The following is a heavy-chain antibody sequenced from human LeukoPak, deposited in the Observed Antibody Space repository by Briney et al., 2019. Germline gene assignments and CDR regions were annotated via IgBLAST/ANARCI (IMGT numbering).Heavy chain of an antibody. J-gene: IGHJ3*02. V-gene: IGHV1-8*01. D-gene: IGHD6-19*01. Sequence: GASVKVSCKTSGYTFSSYDINWVRQASGQGLEWMGWMNPNSGSTGYAEKFQGRVTMTRDTSINTAYVDLSSLESDDTAVYYCARGPRGSGWAHDAFDIWGQGTMVTVSS. CDR1: GYTFSSYD. CDR2: MNPNSGST. CDR3: ARGPRGSGWAHDAFDI.